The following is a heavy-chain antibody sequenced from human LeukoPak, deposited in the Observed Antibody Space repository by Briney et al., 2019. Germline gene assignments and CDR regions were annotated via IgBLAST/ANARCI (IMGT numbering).Heavy chain of an antibody. Sequence: GGSLRLSCAVSGFTFSNYAMSWVRQAPGKGLEWVSAISGSGGSTDYADSVKGRFTISRDNSENTLYLQMNSLRAEDTAVYYCAKGLGFAARPAGLAGWGQGALVTVSS. CDR2: ISGSGGST. CDR1: GFTFSNYA. J-gene: IGHJ4*02. V-gene: IGHV3-23*01. CDR3: AKGLGFAARPAGLAG. D-gene: IGHD6-6*01.